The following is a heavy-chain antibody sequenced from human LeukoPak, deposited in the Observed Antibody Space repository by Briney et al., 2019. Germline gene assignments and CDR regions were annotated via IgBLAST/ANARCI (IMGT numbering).Heavy chain of an antibody. J-gene: IGHJ4*02. CDR2: ISGSGGRT. D-gene: IGHD5-18*01. CDR1: GFTFSSYA. CDR3: AKDRDVNTFMVKLCDY. V-gene: IGHV3-23*01. Sequence: GGSLRLSCAASGFTFSSYAMSWVRQAPGKGLEWVSGISGSGGRTDYADSVKGRFTISRDNSKNTLYLQVDSLRAEDTAIYYCAKDRDVNTFMVKLCDYWGQGTLVTVSS.